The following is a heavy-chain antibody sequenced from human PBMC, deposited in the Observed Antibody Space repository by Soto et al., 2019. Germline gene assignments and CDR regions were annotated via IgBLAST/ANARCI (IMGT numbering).Heavy chain of an antibody. V-gene: IGHV4-30-4*01. J-gene: IGHJ5*02. D-gene: IGHD6-6*01. CDR1: GGSISSGDYY. Sequence: PSETLSLTCTVSGGSISSGDYYWSWIRQPPGKGLEWIGYIYYSGSTYYNPSLKSRVTISVDTSKNQFSLKLSSVTAADTAVYYCARDAFEYSSSVSWFDPWGQGTLVTVSS. CDR3: ARDAFEYSSSVSWFDP. CDR2: IYYSGST.